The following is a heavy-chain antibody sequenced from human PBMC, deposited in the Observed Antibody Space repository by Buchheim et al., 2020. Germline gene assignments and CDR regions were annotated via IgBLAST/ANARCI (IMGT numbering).Heavy chain of an antibody. Sequence: QVQLQESGPGLVKPSQTLSLTCTVSGGSIRSGDNHWSWIRQAPGKGLEWIGTIYYSGTTYYHPSLKSRVITSVDTSKNQFSLKLSSVTAADTAVYYCARDDRSSGSSNWFDPWGQGTL. D-gene: IGHD1-26*01. CDR1: GGSIRSGDNH. CDR2: IYYSGTT. J-gene: IGHJ5*02. CDR3: ARDDRSSGSSNWFDP. V-gene: IGHV4-30-4*01.